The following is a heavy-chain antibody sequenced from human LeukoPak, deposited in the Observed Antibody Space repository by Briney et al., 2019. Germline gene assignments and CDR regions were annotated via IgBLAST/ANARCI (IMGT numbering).Heavy chain of an antibody. CDR1: GGSFSGDYY. J-gene: IGHJ3*02. CDR2: IFYSGTT. D-gene: IGHD4-17*01. CDR3: ARGRVTSSLNDAFDI. V-gene: IGHV4-30-4*01. Sequence: RSSETLSLTCAVYGGSFSGDYYWSWIRQPPGKGLEWIGSIFYSGTTYYNPSLKSRVTISVDTSKNQFSLKLSSVTAADTAVYYCARGRVTSSLNDAFDIWGQGTMVTVSS.